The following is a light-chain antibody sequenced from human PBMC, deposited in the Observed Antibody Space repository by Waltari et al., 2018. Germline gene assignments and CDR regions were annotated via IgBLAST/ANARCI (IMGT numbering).Light chain of an antibody. V-gene: IGLV3-21*01. CDR1: YFGTED. J-gene: IGLJ7*01. Sequence: SYGLTQPPSVSVSPGQTARITCGGDYFGTEDVNWYQQKPPQAPLLVIYTNSARPSGIPDRFSCSRSGNTATLIIGVVEAGDEAEYYCQVWDVESDHVFFGGGTRLTVL. CDR2: TNS. CDR3: QVWDVESDHVF.